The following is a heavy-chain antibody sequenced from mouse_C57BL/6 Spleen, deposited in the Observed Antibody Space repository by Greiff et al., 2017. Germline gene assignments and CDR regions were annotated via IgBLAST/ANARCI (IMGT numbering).Heavy chain of an antibody. Sequence: EVNVVESGGDLVKPGGSLKLSCAASGFTFSSYGMSWVRQTPDKRLEWVATISSGGSYTYYPDSVKGRFTISRDNAKNTLYLQRSSLKSEDTAMYYCARHGTVVAPYYFDYWGQGTTLTVSS. J-gene: IGHJ2*01. V-gene: IGHV5-6*01. CDR3: ARHGTVVAPYYFDY. D-gene: IGHD1-1*01. CDR2: ISSGGSYT. CDR1: GFTFSSYG.